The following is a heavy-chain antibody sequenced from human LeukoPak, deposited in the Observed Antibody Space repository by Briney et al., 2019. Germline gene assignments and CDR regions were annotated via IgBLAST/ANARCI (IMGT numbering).Heavy chain of an antibody. CDR2: ISWNSAGI. V-gene: IGHV3-9*01. CDR1: GFVFGGYA. Sequence: QPGGSLRLSCAGSGFVFGGYAMYWVRQAPGKGLEWVSYISWNSAGIAYADSVEGRFTISRDNAKNSLYLQMSSLRADDTAFYYCVKAFCNTTTCDYFDHWGQGTLVTVSS. J-gene: IGHJ4*02. D-gene: IGHD2-2*01. CDR3: VKAFCNTTTCDYFDH.